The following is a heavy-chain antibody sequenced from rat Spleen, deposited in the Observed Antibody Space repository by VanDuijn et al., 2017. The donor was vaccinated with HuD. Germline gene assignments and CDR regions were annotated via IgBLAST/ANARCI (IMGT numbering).Heavy chain of an antibody. CDR1: GFTFSKYG. V-gene: IGHV5-29*01. CDR3: ARSVFDY. Sequence: EVQLVESGGGLVQPGGSLKLSCAASGFTFSKYGMAWVRQAPTKGLEWVATISYDDSRTYYRDSVKGRFTISRDNAKSTLYLQMDSLRSEDTATYYCARSVFDYWGQGVMVTVSS. CDR2: ISYDDSRT. J-gene: IGHJ2*01.